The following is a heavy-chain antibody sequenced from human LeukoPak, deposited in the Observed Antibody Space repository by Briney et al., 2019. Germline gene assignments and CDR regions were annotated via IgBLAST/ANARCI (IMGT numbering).Heavy chain of an antibody. CDR2: FDPEDGET. CDR3: ARGGGGTDAFDI. J-gene: IGHJ3*02. CDR1: GYTLTELS. Sequence: ASVKVSCKVSGYTLTELSMHWVRQAPGKGLEWMGGFDPEDGETIYAQKFQCRVTMTEDTSTDTAYMELSSLRSEDTAVYYCARGGGGTDAFDIWGQGTMVTVSS. D-gene: IGHD3-16*01. V-gene: IGHV1-24*01.